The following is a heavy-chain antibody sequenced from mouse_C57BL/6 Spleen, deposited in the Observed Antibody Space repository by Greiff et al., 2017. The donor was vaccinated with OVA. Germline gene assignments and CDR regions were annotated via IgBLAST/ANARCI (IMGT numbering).Heavy chain of an antibody. J-gene: IGHJ3*01. Sequence: EVMLVESGGGLVKPGGSLKLSCAASGFTFSDYGMHWVRQAPEKGLEWVAYISSGSSTIYYADTVKGRFTISRDNAKNTLFLQMTSLRSEDTAMYYCARHYSNYGGFAYWGQGTLVTVSA. CDR2: ISSGSSTI. CDR3: ARHYSNYGGFAY. CDR1: GFTFSDYG. D-gene: IGHD2-5*01. V-gene: IGHV5-17*01.